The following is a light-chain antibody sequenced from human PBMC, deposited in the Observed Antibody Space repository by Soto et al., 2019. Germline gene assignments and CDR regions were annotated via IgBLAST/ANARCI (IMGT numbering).Light chain of an antibody. J-gene: IGKJ1*01. CDR1: QTVDSTY. V-gene: IGKV3-20*01. CDR3: QQYVGSSRT. Sequence: EIVLTQSPGTLSLSPGDRATLSCRARQTVDSTYLAWYQQKPGQAPRLLIYAVSTRATGTPDRFSGSGSGTDFTLTISRLEPEDFAVYHCQQYVGSSRTFGQGTKVEIK. CDR2: AVS.